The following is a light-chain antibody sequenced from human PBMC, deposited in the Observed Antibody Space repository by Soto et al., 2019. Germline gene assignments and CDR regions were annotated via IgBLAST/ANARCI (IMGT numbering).Light chain of an antibody. CDR3: QQFSSYPLT. CDR2: DAS. Sequence: EFVLTQSPGTLSLSPGERATLSCRASQTVRNNYLAWYQQKPGQAPRLLIYDASSRATGIPDRFSGGGSGTDFTLTISRLEPEDFQVYYCQQFSSYPLTLGGGTNVDIK. J-gene: IGKJ4*01. CDR1: QTVRNNY. V-gene: IGKV3-20*01.